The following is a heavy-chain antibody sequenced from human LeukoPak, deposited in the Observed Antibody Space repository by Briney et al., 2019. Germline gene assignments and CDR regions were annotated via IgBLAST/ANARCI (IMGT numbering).Heavy chain of an antibody. CDR3: ARDLRPRHCTTNCYTFDY. Sequence: SQTLSLTCTVSGGSISSGSYYWSWIRQPAGKGLEWIGRIYTSGSTNYNPSLKSRVTISVDTSKNQFSLKLSSVTAADTAVYYCARDLRPRHCTTNCYTFDYWGQGTLVTVSS. J-gene: IGHJ4*02. CDR2: IYTSGST. V-gene: IGHV4-61*02. D-gene: IGHD2-8*01. CDR1: GGSISSGSYY.